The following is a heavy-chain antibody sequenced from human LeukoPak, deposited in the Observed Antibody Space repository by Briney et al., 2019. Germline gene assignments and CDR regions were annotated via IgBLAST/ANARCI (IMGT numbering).Heavy chain of an antibody. V-gene: IGHV3-23*01. CDR2: ISDSGDST. CDR3: AQGGEIHQFFFY. D-gene: IGHD2-2*01. CDR1: GFTVSSNY. J-gene: IGHJ4*02. Sequence: GGSLRLSCAASGFTVSSNYMSWVRQAPGKGLEWVSGISDSGDSTYYADSGKGRFTISRDNSKSTLYLQMNSLRAEDTAIYYCAQGGEIHQFFFYWGQGTLVTVSS.